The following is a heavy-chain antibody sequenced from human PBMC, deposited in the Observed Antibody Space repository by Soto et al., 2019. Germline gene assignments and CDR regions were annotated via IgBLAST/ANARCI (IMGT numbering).Heavy chain of an antibody. D-gene: IGHD6-19*01. J-gene: IGHJ4*02. CDR3: AKDPGLSSGWYDY. Sequence: LRLSCAASGFTFSSYALSWVRQAPGKGLEWVSAISGSGGSTYCADSVKGRFTISRDNSKNTLYLQMNSLRAEDTAVYYCAKDPGLSSGWYDYWGQGTLVTVSS. CDR2: ISGSGGST. V-gene: IGHV3-23*01. CDR1: GFTFSSYA.